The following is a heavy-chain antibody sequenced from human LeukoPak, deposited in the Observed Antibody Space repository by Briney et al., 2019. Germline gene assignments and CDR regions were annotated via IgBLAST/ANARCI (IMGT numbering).Heavy chain of an antibody. CDR2: IYYSGST. V-gene: IGHV4-39*01. CDR3: SKKSYSYRYALDS. Sequence: SETLSLTCTVSGGSLSSSSYYGGWLRQPPGRGLEWIGSIYYSGSTYYNPSLKSRVTISVDTSKNQFSLKLHSVTAADRAVFYCSKKSYSYRYALDSWGQGTLATVSS. CDR1: GGSLSSSSYY. J-gene: IGHJ4*02. D-gene: IGHD5-18*01.